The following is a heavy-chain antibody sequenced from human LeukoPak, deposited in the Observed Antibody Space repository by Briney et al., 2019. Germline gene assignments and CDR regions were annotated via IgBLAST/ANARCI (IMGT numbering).Heavy chain of an antibody. CDR3: ARDFYTMVRGVQPATLDY. CDR2: ISAYNGNT. CDR1: GYTFTSYG. V-gene: IGHV1-18*01. J-gene: IGHJ4*02. Sequence: ASVKVSCKASGYTFTSYGISWVRQAPGQGLEWMGWISAYNGNTNYAQKLQGRVTMTTDTSTSTACMELRSLRSDDTAVYYCARDFYTMVRGVQPATLDYWGQGTLVTVSS. D-gene: IGHD3-10*01.